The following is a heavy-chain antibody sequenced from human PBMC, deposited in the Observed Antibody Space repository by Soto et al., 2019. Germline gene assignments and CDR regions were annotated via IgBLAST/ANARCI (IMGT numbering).Heavy chain of an antibody. V-gene: IGHV1-46*03. J-gene: IGHJ4*02. D-gene: IGHD3-10*01. Sequence: QVQLVQSGAEVKKPGASVKVSCKASGYTFATYYMHWVRQAPGQGLEWMGIINPSGGSTTYAQKLQGGVAMTTGKSTSTVDKVVRSLRSEDTAVYYCARCAKWLGEPIPDYWGQGTLVTVSS. CDR3: ARCAKWLGEPIPDY. CDR2: INPSGGST. CDR1: GYTFATYY.